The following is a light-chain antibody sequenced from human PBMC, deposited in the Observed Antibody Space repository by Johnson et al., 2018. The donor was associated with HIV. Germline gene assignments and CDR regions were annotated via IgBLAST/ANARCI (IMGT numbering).Light chain of an antibody. CDR3: GTWDNSLIPVYV. V-gene: IGLV1-51*01. Sequence: QSVLTQPPSVSAAPGQKVTISCSGSSSNIGNNYISWYQHLPRTAPKLLIYDNDKRPLGIPDRFSGSKSGTSATLGITGLQTGDEADYYCGTWDNSLIPVYVFGPPTKVSVL. CDR2: DND. CDR1: SSNIGNNY. J-gene: IGLJ1*01.